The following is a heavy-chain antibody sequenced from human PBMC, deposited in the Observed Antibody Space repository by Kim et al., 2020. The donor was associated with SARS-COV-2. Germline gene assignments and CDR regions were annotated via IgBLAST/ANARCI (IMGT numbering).Heavy chain of an antibody. J-gene: IGHJ4*02. CDR3: ARGSLWGGDY. Sequence: EGSLRLSCAASGFTFSDYSMSWIRQAPGKGLEWISYISGRGSAIYYADSVKGRFTISRDNAKKSLYLQMNSLTVEDTAVYYCARGSLWGGDYWGQGTLVTVSS. V-gene: IGHV3-11*01. CDR1: GFTFSDYS. D-gene: IGHD3-10*01. CDR2: ISGRGSAI.